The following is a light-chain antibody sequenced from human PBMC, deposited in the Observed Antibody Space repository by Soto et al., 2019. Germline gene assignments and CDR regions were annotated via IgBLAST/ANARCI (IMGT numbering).Light chain of an antibody. CDR3: QQLNSFPIT. Sequence: EIPLTQSPSSLSASLGDRATITCGASQSIVTYLNWYLQKPGKAPKLLIYAASNLQSGVPSRFSGRGYGTDFTLTISSLQPEDCATYYCQQLNSFPITFGQGTRLEIK. CDR1: QSIVTY. CDR2: AAS. V-gene: IGKV1-9*01. J-gene: IGKJ5*01.